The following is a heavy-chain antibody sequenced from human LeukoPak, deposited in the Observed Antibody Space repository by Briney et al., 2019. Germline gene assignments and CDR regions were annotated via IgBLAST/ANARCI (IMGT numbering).Heavy chain of an antibody. J-gene: IGHJ4*02. V-gene: IGHV3-7*01. Sequence: GGSLRLSCAASGFTFSSYWMNWARQAPGKGLEWVASINHNGNVNYYVDSVKGRFTISRDNAKNSLYLQMNSLRAEDTAVYYCVGTGYDFDYWGQGTLVTVSS. CDR3: VGTGYDFDY. CDR2: INHNGNVN. CDR1: GFTFSSYW. D-gene: IGHD1/OR15-1a*01.